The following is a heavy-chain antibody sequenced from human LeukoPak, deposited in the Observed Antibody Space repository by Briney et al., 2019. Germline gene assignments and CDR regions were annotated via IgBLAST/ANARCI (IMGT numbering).Heavy chain of an antibody. J-gene: IGHJ6*02. D-gene: IGHD3-10*01. CDR2: ISYDGSNK. Sequence: PGGSLRLSCAASGFTVSSYGMHWVRQAPGKGLEWVAVISYDGSNKYYADSVKGRFTISRDNSKNTLYLQMNSLRAEDTAVYYCANEGLWFGTLLYGMDVWGQRTTVTVSS. V-gene: IGHV3-30*18. CDR1: GFTVSSYG. CDR3: ANEGLWFGTLLYGMDV.